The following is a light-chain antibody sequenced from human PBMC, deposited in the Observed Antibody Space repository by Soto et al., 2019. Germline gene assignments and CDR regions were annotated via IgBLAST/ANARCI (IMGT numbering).Light chain of an antibody. V-gene: IGLV2-23*01. CDR3: CSYAGSSTLV. CDR1: SSDVGSYNL. CDR2: EGS. Sequence: QSALTQPASVSGSPGQSITISCTGTSSDVGSYNLVSWYQQHPGKAPKLMIYEGSKRPSGVSNRFSGSKSGNTASLIISGLQAEDEVDYYCCSYAGSSTLVFGGGTKVTVL. J-gene: IGLJ2*01.